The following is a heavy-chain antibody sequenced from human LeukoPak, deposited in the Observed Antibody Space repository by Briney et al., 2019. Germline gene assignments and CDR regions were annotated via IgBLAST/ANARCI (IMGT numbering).Heavy chain of an antibody. CDR3: AKGREMATITDFDY. CDR2: ISGSGGST. D-gene: IGHD5-24*01. V-gene: IGHV3-23*01. Sequence: GGSLRLSCAASGFTFSSYAMSWVRQAPGKGLEWVSGISGSGGSTYYADSVKGRFTISRDNSKKTLYLQMNSLRADDTAVYYCAKGREMATITDFDYWGQGNLVTVSS. CDR1: GFTFSSYA. J-gene: IGHJ4*02.